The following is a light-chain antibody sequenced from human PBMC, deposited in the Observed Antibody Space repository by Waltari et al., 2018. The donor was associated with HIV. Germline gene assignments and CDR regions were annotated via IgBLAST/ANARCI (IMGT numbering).Light chain of an antibody. J-gene: IGKJ5*01. CDR1: QGFSAA. Sequence: AIQLTQSPSSLSASIGDTVIITCRTSQGFSAALAWDRQKPGKTPELLIYAVSTLQSGVPSKFSGSGAGTDFTLTISSLQPEDSATYYCQQFNSYPLTFGQGTRLESK. V-gene: IGKV1-13*02. CDR3: QQFNSYPLT. CDR2: AVS.